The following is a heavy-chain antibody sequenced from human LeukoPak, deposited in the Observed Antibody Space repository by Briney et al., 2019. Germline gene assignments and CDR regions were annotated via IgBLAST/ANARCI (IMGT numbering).Heavy chain of an antibody. V-gene: IGHV1-69*05. CDR1: GGTFSSYA. D-gene: IGHD2-2*01. CDR2: IIPIFGTA. J-gene: IGHJ4*02. Sequence: GASVKVSCKASGGTFSSYAIGWVRQAPGQGLEWMGGIIPIFGTANYAQKFQGRVTITTDESTSTAYMEPSSLRSEDTAVYYCARANSFCGTSCFSLDYWGQGTLVTVSS. CDR3: ARANSFCGTSCFSLDY.